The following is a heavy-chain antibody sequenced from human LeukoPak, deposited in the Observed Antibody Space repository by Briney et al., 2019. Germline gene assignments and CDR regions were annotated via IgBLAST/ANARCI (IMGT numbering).Heavy chain of an antibody. CDR1: GGSISSSSYY. V-gene: IGHV4-39*01. Sequence: PSETLSLTCTVSGGSISSSSYYWGWIRQPPGKGLEWIGSIYYSGSTYYNPSLKSRVTISVDTSKNQFSLKLSSVTAADTAVYYCARQVMITFGGVIATYYFDYWGQGTLVTVSS. CDR2: IYYSGST. CDR3: ARQVMITFGGVIATYYFDY. J-gene: IGHJ4*02. D-gene: IGHD3-16*02.